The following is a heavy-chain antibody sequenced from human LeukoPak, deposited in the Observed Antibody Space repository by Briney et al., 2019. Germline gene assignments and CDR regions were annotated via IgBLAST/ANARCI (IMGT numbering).Heavy chain of an antibody. V-gene: IGHV1-18*01. J-gene: IGHJ6*03. Sequence: ASVKDSRKASGYTFTSYGISWVRQAPGQGLEWMGWISAYNGHTNYAQKVQGRVTMTTDTSTSTAYMELRSLTSDDTAVYYCARRPGGYYYYYMDVTGRGTQLTVS. CDR1: GYTFTSYG. CDR2: ISAYNGHT. D-gene: IGHD3-10*01. CDR3: ARRPGGYYYYYMDV.